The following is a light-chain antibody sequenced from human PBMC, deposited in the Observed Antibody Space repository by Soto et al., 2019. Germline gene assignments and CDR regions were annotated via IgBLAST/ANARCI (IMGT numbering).Light chain of an antibody. CDR1: QSLSSY. Sequence: EIVLTQSPATQSLSPGERATLSCRASQSLSSYLAWYQQKPGQAPRLLIYDASNRATGIPARFSGSGSGTDFTLTISSLEPEDFAVYYCQQRSNWPPYTFGQGTKLEIK. CDR3: QQRSNWPPYT. CDR2: DAS. J-gene: IGKJ2*01. V-gene: IGKV3-11*01.